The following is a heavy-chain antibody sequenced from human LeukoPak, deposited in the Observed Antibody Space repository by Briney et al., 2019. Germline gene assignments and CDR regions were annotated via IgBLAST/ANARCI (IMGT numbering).Heavy chain of an antibody. Sequence: ASVKVSCKASGYTFTGYYMHWVRQAPGQGLEWMGWINPNSGGTNYAQKFQGRVTMTRDTSISTAYMELSRLRSDDTAVYYCARVARPRTIYYYYYMDVWGKGTTVTVSS. CDR1: GYTFTGYY. CDR3: ARVARPRTIYYYYYMDV. J-gene: IGHJ6*03. V-gene: IGHV1-2*02. CDR2: INPNSGGT. D-gene: IGHD6-6*01.